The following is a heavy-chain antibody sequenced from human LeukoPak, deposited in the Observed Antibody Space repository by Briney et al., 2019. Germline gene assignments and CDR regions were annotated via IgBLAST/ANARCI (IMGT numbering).Heavy chain of an antibody. CDR1: GGTFSSYA. V-gene: IGHV1-69*04. Sequence: GASVTVSFKASGGTFSSYAISWVRQAPGQGLEWMGRIIPILGIANYAQKFQGRVTITADKSTSTAYMELSSLRSEDTAVYYCARSETTVTTFPFDYWGQGTLVTVSS. D-gene: IGHD4-17*01. J-gene: IGHJ4*02. CDR2: IIPILGIA. CDR3: ARSETTVTTFPFDY.